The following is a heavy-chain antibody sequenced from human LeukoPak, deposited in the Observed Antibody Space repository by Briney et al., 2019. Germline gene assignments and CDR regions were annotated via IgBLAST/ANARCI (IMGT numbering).Heavy chain of an antibody. CDR3: ARAGQGWFRHFDY. CDR1: GGSISSGSYY. Sequence: SETLSLTCTVSGGSISSGSYYWSWIRQPAGKGLEWIGRIYTSGSTNYNPSLKSRVTISVDTSKNQFSLKLSSVTAADTAVYYCARAGQGWFRHFDYWGQGTLVTVSS. CDR2: IYTSGST. V-gene: IGHV4-61*02. J-gene: IGHJ4*02. D-gene: IGHD2-15*01.